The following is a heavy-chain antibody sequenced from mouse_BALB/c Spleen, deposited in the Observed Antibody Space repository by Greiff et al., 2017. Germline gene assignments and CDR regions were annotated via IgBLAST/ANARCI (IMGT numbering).Heavy chain of an antibody. CDR2: ISYDGSN. CDR3: ARDGGYYGGFYAMDY. Sequence: EVKLQESGPGLVKPSQSLSLTCSVTGYSITSGYYWNWIRQFPGNKLEWMGYISYDGSNNYNPSLKNRISITRDTSKNQFFLKLNSVTTEDTATYYCARDGGYYGGFYAMDYWGQGTSVTVSS. J-gene: IGHJ4*01. V-gene: IGHV3-6*02. D-gene: IGHD2-3*01. CDR1: GYSITSGYY.